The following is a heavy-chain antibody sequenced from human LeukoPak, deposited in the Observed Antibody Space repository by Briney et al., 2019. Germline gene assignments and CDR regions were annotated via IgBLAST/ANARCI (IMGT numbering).Heavy chain of an antibody. D-gene: IGHD3-3*01. CDR1: GGTFSSYA. CDR2: IIPIFGIA. V-gene: IGHV1-69*04. J-gene: IGHJ6*02. CDR3: ATVYDSLDV. Sequence: GASVKVSCKASGGTFSSYAISWVRQAPGQGLEWMGRIIPIFGIANYAQKFQGRVTITADKSTSTAYMELSSLRSEDTAVYYCATVYDSLDVWGQGTTVTVSS.